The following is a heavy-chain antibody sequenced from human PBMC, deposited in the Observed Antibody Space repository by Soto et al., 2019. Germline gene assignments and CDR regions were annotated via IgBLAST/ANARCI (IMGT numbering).Heavy chain of an antibody. CDR3: ARGPAGKRGLRNY. CDR2: INPGGSIT. J-gene: IGHJ4*02. Sequence: RYLEIASAAYGVTCSSSWMPWVRHAPGKGLVWVSRINPGGSITAYADSVKGRFTISRDNAKNTLYLQMNSLRGDDTAVYYCARGPAGKRGLRNYRGQGSPVTVSS. V-gene: IGHV3-74*01. D-gene: IGHD2-15*01. CDR1: GVTCSSSW.